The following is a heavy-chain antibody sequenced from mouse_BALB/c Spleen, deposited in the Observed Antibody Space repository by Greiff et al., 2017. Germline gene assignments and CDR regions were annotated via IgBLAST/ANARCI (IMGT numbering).Heavy chain of an antibody. V-gene: IGHV1-82*01. J-gene: IGHJ4*01. CDR1: GYAFSSSW. D-gene: IGHD2-4*01. CDR2: IYPGDGDT. Sequence: VKLMESGPELVKPGASVKISCKASGYAFSSSWMNWVKQRPGQGLEWIGRIYPGDGDTNYNGKFKGKATLTADKSSSTAYMQLSSLTSVDSAVYFCARCDYDGYYYAMDYWGQGTSVTVSS. CDR3: ARCDYDGYYYAMDY.